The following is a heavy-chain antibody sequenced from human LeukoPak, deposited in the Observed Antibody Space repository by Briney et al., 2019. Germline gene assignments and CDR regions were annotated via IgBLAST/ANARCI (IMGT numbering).Heavy chain of an antibody. CDR1: GGSFSGYY. D-gene: IGHD6-6*01. V-gene: IGHV4-34*01. CDR2: INHSGST. Sequence: PSETLSLTCAVYGGSFSGYYWSWIRQPPGKGLEWIGEINHSGSTNYNPSLKSRVTISVDTSKNQFSLKLSSVTAADTAVYYCARGQSPFMSSSSYLDYWGQGTLVTVSS. CDR3: ARGQSPFMSSSSYLDY. J-gene: IGHJ4*02.